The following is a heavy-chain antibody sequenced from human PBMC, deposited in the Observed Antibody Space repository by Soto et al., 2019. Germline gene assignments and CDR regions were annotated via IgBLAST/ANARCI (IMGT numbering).Heavy chain of an antibody. D-gene: IGHD6-19*01. J-gene: IGHJ3*02. Sequence: GASVKVSCKASGYTFTGYYMHWVRQAPGQGLEWMGWINPNSGGTNYAQKFQGWVTMTRDTSISTAYMELSRPRSDDTAVYYCARDGSTVAADAFDIWGQGTMVTVSS. CDR3: ARDGSTVAADAFDI. V-gene: IGHV1-2*04. CDR1: GYTFTGYY. CDR2: INPNSGGT.